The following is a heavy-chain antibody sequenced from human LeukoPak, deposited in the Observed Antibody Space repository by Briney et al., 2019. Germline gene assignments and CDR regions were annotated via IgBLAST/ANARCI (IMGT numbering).Heavy chain of an antibody. CDR3: AKSLITMIVVVPRNPFDY. D-gene: IGHD3-22*01. CDR2: ISGSGGST. V-gene: IGHV3-23*01. Sequence: GGSLRLSCAASGFTFSSYTMSWVRQAPGKGLEWVSAISGSGGSTYYADSVKGRFTISRDNSKNTLYLQMNSLRAEDTAVYYCAKSLITMIVVVPRNPFDYWGQGTLVTVSS. J-gene: IGHJ4*02. CDR1: GFTFSSYT.